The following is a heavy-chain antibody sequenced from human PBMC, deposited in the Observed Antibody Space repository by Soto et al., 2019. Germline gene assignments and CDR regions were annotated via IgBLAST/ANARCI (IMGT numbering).Heavy chain of an antibody. CDR3: ARDVSVVVVAATKGLDY. J-gene: IGHJ4*02. D-gene: IGHD2-15*01. Sequence: GGSLRLSCAASGFTFSSYGMHWVRQAPGKGLEWVAVIWYDGSNKYYADSVKGRFTISRDNSKNTLYLQMNSLRAEDTAVYYCARDVSVVVVAATKGLDYWGQGTLVTVSS. CDR2: IWYDGSNK. CDR1: GFTFSSYG. V-gene: IGHV3-33*01.